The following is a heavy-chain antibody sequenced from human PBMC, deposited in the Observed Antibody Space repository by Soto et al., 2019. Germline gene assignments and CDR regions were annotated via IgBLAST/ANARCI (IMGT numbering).Heavy chain of an antibody. Sequence: ASVKVSCKASGYTFTSYDSNWVRQATGQGLEWMGWMNPNSGNTGYAQKFQGRVTMTRNTSISTAYMELSSLRSEDTAVYYCARVMFGETYYYYYYMDVWGKGTTVTVSS. D-gene: IGHD3-10*02. V-gene: IGHV1-8*01. J-gene: IGHJ6*03. CDR1: GYTFTSYD. CDR2: MNPNSGNT. CDR3: ARVMFGETYYYYYYMDV.